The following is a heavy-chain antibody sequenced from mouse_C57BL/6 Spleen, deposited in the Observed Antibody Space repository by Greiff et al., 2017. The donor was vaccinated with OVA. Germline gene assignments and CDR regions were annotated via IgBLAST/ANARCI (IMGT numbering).Heavy chain of an antibody. Sequence: VQLQQSGPALVKPGASVKISCKASGYTFTDYYINWVKPRPGPGLEWIGWIFPGSGSPYYNEKFKGKATLTVDKSSSTAYMLLSSLTSEDSAVYVCARGGLRTFYYAMDYWGQGTSVTVSS. J-gene: IGHJ4*01. V-gene: IGHV1-75*01. CDR1: GYTFTDYY. D-gene: IGHD1-1*01. CDR2: IFPGSGSP. CDR3: ARGGLRTFYYAMDY.